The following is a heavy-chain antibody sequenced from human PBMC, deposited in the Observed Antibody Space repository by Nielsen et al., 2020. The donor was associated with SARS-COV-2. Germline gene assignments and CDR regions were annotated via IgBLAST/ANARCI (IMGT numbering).Heavy chain of an antibody. CDR2: INSDGSLI. V-gene: IGHV3-74*01. CDR3: VRGLGDH. CDR1: GFSLISYW. D-gene: IGHD3-16*01. J-gene: IGHJ4*02. Sequence: GESLKISCAASGFSLISYWMHWVRQAPGKGLTWVARINSDGSLISYADSVRGRFTVSRDNARNTLNLQMRGLGVDDTAVYYCVRGLGDHWGQGTLVSVSS.